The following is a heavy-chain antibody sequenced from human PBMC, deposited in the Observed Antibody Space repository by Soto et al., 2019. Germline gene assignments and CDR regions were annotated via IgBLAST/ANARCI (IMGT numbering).Heavy chain of an antibody. CDR2: IYYSGST. CDR3: ARIPVDTYMINWFDP. J-gene: IGHJ5*02. Sequence: ETLSLTCTVSGGSVSSGDYYWSWIRQPPGKGLEWIGYIYYSGSTNYNPSLKSRVSISLDTSKNQFSLRLTSVTAADTAVYYCARIPVDTYMINWFDPWGQGTLVTSPQ. CDR1: GGSVSSGDYY. V-gene: IGHV4-61*08. D-gene: IGHD5-18*01.